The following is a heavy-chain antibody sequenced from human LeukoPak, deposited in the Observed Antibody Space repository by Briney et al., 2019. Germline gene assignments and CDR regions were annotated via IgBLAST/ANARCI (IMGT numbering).Heavy chain of an antibody. Sequence: GGSLRLSCAASGFTFSSYAMSWVRQAPGKGLEWVSVISGSGGTTYYADSVKGRFTISRDNSKNTLYLQMNSLRAEDTAIYYCTRDSREYTSSYVWGQGTLVTVSS. J-gene: IGHJ4*02. CDR3: TRDSREYTSSYV. D-gene: IGHD6-6*01. V-gene: IGHV3-23*01. CDR2: ISGSGGTT. CDR1: GFTFSSYA.